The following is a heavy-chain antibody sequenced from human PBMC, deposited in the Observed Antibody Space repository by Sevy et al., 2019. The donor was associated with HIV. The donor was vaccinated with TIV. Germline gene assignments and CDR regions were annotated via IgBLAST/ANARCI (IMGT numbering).Heavy chain of an antibody. CDR1: GASFSDYS. V-gene: IGHV4-34*01. CDR2: INLIGST. J-gene: IGHJ6*03. D-gene: IGHD3-10*02. Sequence: SETLSLTCAVYGASFSDYSWTWIRQPPGKGLEWIGEINLIGSTNFNPSLKSRVTIFTDMAKTQFSLRLRSVTAADTAVYYCARSFYRKFISCSYCMDVWGRGTTVTVSS. CDR3: ARSFYRKFISCSYCMDV.